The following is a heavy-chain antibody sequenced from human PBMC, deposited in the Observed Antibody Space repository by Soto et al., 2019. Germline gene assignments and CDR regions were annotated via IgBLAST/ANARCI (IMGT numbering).Heavy chain of an antibody. Sequence: PEETRSLTCTVSGGSINGYYWSWIRQPPGKGLEWIGYISNSGSTNYNPALKSRVTISVDTSKNQFSLKLSSVTAADTAVYYCARVSSGWCFDYWGQGTLVTVSS. CDR1: GGSINGYY. J-gene: IGHJ4*02. D-gene: IGHD6-19*01. V-gene: IGHV4-59*12. CDR3: ARVSSGWCFDY. CDR2: ISNSGST.